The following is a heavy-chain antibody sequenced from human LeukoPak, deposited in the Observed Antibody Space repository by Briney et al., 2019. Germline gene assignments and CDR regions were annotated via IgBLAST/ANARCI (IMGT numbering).Heavy chain of an antibody. CDR2: IKSKTDGGTT. CDR1: GFTFTNAW. Sequence: KTGGSLRLSCAASGFTFTNAWMSWVRQAPGKGLEWVGRIKSKTDGGTTDYAAPVKGRFTITRDDSENTLYLQMNSLKTEDTAVYYCTTDSVWNLFDYWGQGTLVTVSS. J-gene: IGHJ4*02. D-gene: IGHD3-16*01. V-gene: IGHV3-15*01. CDR3: TTDSVWNLFDY.